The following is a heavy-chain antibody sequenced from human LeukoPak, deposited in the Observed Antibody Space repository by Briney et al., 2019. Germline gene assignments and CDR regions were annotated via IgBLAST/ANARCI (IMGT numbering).Heavy chain of an antibody. CDR1: EFAFGRYP. V-gene: IGHV3-74*03. J-gene: IGHJ4*02. Sequence: AGRSLRLSCAASEFAFGRYPMRWVREAPGKGLVWVSRISRNGNITMYADSVKGRFTISRDNAKNTLYLQMNSLRAEDTAVYYCAKDATGATLDYWGQGTLVTVSS. CDR2: ISRNGNIT. D-gene: IGHD1-26*01. CDR3: AKDATGATLDY.